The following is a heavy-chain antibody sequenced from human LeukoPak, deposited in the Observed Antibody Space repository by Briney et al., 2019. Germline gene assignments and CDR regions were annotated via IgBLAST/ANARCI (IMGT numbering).Heavy chain of an antibody. J-gene: IGHJ3*02. V-gene: IGHV1-69*01. CDR3: ARDRGGRRRNDAFDI. CDR1: GGTFSSYA. CDR2: IIPIFGTA. D-gene: IGHD3-10*01. Sequence: ASVKVSCKASGGTFSSYAISWVRQAPGQGLEWMGGIIPIFGTANYAQKFQGRVTITADESTSTAYMELSSLRSEDTAVYYCARDRGGRRRNDAFDIWGQGTMVTVSS.